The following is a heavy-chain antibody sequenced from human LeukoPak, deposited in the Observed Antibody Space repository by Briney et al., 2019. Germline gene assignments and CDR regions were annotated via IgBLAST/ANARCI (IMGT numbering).Heavy chain of an antibody. CDR2: IRYDGSNK. CDR1: GFTFSSYG. CDR3: AKDKTGVTTPRFDY. V-gene: IGHV3-30*02. Sequence: GGSLRLSCAASGFTFSSYGMHWVRQAPGKGLEWVAFIRYDGSNKYYADSVKGRFTISRDNSKNTLYLQMNSLRAEDTAVYYCAKDKTGVTTPRFDYWGQGTLVTVSS. J-gene: IGHJ4*02. D-gene: IGHD4-11*01.